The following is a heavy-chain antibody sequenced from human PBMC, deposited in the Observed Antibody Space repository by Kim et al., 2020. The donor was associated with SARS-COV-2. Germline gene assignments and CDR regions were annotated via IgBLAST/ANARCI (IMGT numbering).Heavy chain of an antibody. CDR3: AREGNYYDSSGYYSGFIQD. CDR2: INPNSGGT. V-gene: IGHV1-2*06. CDR1: GYTFTGYY. Sequence: ASVKVSCKASGYTFTGYYMHWVRQAPGQGLEWMGRINPNSGGTNYAQKFQGRVTMTRDTSISTAYMELSRLRSDDTAVYYCAREGNYYDSSGYYSGFIQDWGQGTLVTVSS. J-gene: IGHJ4*02. D-gene: IGHD3-22*01.